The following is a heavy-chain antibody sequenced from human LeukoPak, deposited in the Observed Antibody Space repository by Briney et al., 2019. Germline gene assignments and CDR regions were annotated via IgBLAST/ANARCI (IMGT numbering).Heavy chain of an antibody. V-gene: IGHV1-18*01. CDR3: ARGSDHGDYVSYYFDY. Sequence: GASVKVSCKASGYTFTSYGISWVRQAPGQGLEWMGWISAYNGNTNYAQKLQGRVTMTTDTSTSTAYMELRSLRSDDTAVYYCARGSDHGDYVSYYFDYWGQGTLVTVSS. CDR1: GYTFTSYG. D-gene: IGHD4-17*01. J-gene: IGHJ4*02. CDR2: ISAYNGNT.